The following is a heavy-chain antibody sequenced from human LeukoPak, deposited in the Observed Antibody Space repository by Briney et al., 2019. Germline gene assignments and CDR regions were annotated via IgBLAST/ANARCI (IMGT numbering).Heavy chain of an antibody. CDR2: IKQDGSEK. D-gene: IGHD2-2*03. V-gene: IGHV3-7*03. J-gene: IGHJ4*02. CDR1: GFTFSSYW. Sequence: PGGSLRLSCAASGFTFSSYWMSWVRQAPGKGLEWVANIKQDGSEKYYVDSVKGRFTISRDNSKNTLYLQMNSLRAEDTAVYYCANLGYCSSTSCYDWGQGTLVTVSS. CDR3: ANLGYCSSTSCYD.